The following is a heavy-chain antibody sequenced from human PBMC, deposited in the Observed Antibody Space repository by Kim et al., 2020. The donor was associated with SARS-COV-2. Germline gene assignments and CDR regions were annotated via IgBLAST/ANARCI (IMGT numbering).Heavy chain of an antibody. Sequence: GGSLRLSCAASGFTFSSYGMHWVRQAPGKGLEWVAVISYDGSNKYYADSVKGRFTISRDNSKNTLYLQMNSLRAEDTAVYYCAKANSSRTQRGYFEYWG. D-gene: IGHD1-1*01. CDR2: ISYDGSNK. J-gene: IGHJ4*03. CDR1: GFTFSSYG. V-gene: IGHV3-30*18. CDR3: AKANSSRTQRGYFEY.